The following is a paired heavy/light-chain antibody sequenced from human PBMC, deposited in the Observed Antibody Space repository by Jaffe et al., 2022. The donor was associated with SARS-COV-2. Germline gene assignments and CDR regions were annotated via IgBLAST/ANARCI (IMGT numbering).Light chain of an antibody. CDR1: SSDVGGYNY. V-gene: IGLV2-8*01. Sequence: QSALTQPPSASGSPGQSVTISCTGTSSDVGGYNYVSWYQQHPGKAPKLMIYEVNKRPSGVPDRFSGSKSGNTASLTVSGLQAEDEADYYCSSYAGSNNYVFGTGTKVTVL. CDR3: SSYAGSNNYV. J-gene: IGLJ1*01. CDR2: EVN.
Heavy chain of an antibody. V-gene: IGHV4-4*02. CDR3: AREGYSFTSGDV. D-gene: IGHD4-4*01. Sequence: QVHLQESGPGLVKPSETLSLTCAVSGGSISSSNWWSWVRQPPGKGLEWIGEISHSGRTNYNLSLKSRVTISIDKSNNQFSLKLSSVTAADTAVYYCAREGYSFTSGDVWGQGTTVTVSS. CDR2: ISHSGRT. CDR1: GGSISSSNW. J-gene: IGHJ6*02.